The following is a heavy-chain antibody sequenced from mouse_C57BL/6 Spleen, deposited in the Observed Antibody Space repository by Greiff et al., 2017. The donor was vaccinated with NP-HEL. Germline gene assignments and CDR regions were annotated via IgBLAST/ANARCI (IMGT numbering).Heavy chain of an antibody. CDR2: IYPGDGDT. V-gene: IGHV1-82*01. CDR3: ARRELRWFAY. Sequence: VQLQESGPELVKPGASVKISCKASGYAFSSSWMNWVKQRPGKGLEWIGRIYPGDGDTNYNGKFKGKATLTADKSSSTAYMQLSSLTSEDSAVYFCARRELRWFAYWGQGTLVTVSA. CDR1: GYAFSSSW. D-gene: IGHD2-4*01. J-gene: IGHJ3*01.